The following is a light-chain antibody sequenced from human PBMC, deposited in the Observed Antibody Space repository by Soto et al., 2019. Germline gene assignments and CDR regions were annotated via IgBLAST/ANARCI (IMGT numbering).Light chain of an antibody. V-gene: IGKV1-39*01. CDR1: QSISSY. J-gene: IGKJ2*01. Sequence: DIQMTQSPSSLSASVGDRVTITCRASQSISSYLNWYQQKPGKAPKLLIYAASSLQSGVPSRFSGSGSGTDFKITISSPQPEDFATYYCQQSYSTPRTVGQGTKVEI. CDR3: QQSYSTPRT. CDR2: AAS.